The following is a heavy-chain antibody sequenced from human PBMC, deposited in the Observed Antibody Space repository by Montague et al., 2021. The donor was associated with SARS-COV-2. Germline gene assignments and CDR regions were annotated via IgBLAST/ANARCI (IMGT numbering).Heavy chain of an antibody. CDR3: ARVGRQQLVRLSGMDV. J-gene: IGHJ6*02. Sequence: SETLSLTCTVSGGSISSSSYDWGWIRQPPGKGLEWIGSIDYSGSTYYXSCVKSRVTISVDTSKNQFSLKLRSVTAADTAVYYCARVGRQQLVRLSGMDVWGQGTTVTVSS. CDR1: GGSISSSSYD. D-gene: IGHD6-13*01. V-gene: IGHV4-39*07. CDR2: IDYSGST.